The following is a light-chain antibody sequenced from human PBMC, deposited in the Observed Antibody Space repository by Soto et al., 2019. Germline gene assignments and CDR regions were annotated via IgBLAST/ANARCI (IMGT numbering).Light chain of an antibody. CDR3: SSYTSSSPL. CDR2: EVS. Sequence: QSVLTQPASVSGSPGQSITISCTGTSSDVGGYDFVSWYQHHPGKVPKLMIFEVSKRPSGVSNRFSGSKSGNTASLTISGLQAEDEADYYCSSYTSSSPLFGTGTKVTVL. V-gene: IGLV2-14*01. CDR1: SSDVGGYDF. J-gene: IGLJ1*01.